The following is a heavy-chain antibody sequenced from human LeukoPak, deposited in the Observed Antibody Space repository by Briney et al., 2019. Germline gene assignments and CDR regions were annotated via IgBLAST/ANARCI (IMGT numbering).Heavy chain of an antibody. J-gene: IGHJ3*01. V-gene: IGHV3-23*01. CDR1: GFTFSAYA. Sequence: GGSLRLSCAASGFTFSAYALIWVRQAPGKGLEWISAIRGTGGTTYYADSVKGRCTIFRDNSRNTVYLQMNSLRAEDTALYFCGKDPNGDYVGAFDFWGPGTMVTVSS. D-gene: IGHD4-17*01. CDR3: GKDPNGDYVGAFDF. CDR2: IRGTGGTT.